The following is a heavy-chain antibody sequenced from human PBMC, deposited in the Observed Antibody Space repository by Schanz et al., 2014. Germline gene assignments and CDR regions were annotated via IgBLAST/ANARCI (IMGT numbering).Heavy chain of an antibody. V-gene: IGHV3-15*01. CDR3: AKSKSQLPLFDY. J-gene: IGHJ4*02. D-gene: IGHD2-21*01. CDR2: IKSKTDGGTT. Sequence: VQLVESGGGVVQPGRSLRLSCAASGFTFSDAWMTWVRQAPGKGLEWVGRIKSKTDGGTTDYAAPVKGRFTISRDDSKNTLFLQMSSLRADDTAVYYCAKSKSQLPLFDYWGQGTLVAVSS. CDR1: GFTFSDAW.